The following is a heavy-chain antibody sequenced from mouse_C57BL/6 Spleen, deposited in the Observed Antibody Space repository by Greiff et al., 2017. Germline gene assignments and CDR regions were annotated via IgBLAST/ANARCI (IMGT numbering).Heavy chain of an antibody. D-gene: IGHD2-3*01. CDR2: IDPSDSYT. V-gene: IGHV1-69*01. CDR1: GYTFTSYW. Sequence: QVQLQQPGAELVVPGASVKLSCKASGYTFTSYWMHWVKQRPGQGLEWIGEIDPSDSYTNYNQKFKGKSTLTVDKSSSTAYMQLSSLTSEDSAVFYCARHDGYYVGYAMDYWGQGTSVTVSS. CDR3: ARHDGYYVGYAMDY. J-gene: IGHJ4*01.